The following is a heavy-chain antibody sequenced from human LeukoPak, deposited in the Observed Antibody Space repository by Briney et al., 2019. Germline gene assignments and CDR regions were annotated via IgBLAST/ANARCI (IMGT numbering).Heavy chain of an antibody. D-gene: IGHD1-1*01. CDR2: ISAYNGNT. CDR1: DYTFTSYD. V-gene: IGHV1-18*04. J-gene: IGHJ6*01. CDR3: ARLQANSYGMDV. Sequence: PGASVTVSCKASDYTFTSYDISWVRQAPGQGLEWMGWISAYNGNTNYPQKLQGRVTMTTETSTSTAYMGLRSLRSDDTAVYYCARLQANSYGMDVWGKGTTVTVSS.